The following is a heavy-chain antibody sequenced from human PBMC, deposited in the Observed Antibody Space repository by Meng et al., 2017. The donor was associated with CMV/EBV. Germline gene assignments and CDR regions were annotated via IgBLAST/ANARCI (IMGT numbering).Heavy chain of an antibody. J-gene: IGHJ6*02. V-gene: IGHV3-15*01. CDR3: TTGHYYYGMDV. CDR1: GFTFSNAW. CDR2: IKSKTDGGTT. Sequence: GGSLRLSCAASGFTFSNAWMSWVRQAPGKGLEWVGRIKSKTDGGTTDYAAPVKGRFTISRDDSKNTLYLQMNSLKTEGTAVYYCTTGHYYYGMDVWGQGTTVTVSS.